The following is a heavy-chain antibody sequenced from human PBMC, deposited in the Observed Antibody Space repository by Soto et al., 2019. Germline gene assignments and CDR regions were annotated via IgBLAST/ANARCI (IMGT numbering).Heavy chain of an antibody. V-gene: IGHV1-69*01. CDR1: GATFGSYA. Sequence: QVQLVQSGAEVKKPGSSVKVSCKASGATFGSYAISWVRQAPGQGLEWMGGIIPIFETTNYAQKFQGRVTITADESTSTAYMELSSLRSEDXAXXYXXXDGHVGQKYYFDYWGQGTLVTVSS. D-gene: IGHD3-10*02. CDR3: XXDGHVGQKYYFDY. CDR2: IIPIFETT. J-gene: IGHJ4*02.